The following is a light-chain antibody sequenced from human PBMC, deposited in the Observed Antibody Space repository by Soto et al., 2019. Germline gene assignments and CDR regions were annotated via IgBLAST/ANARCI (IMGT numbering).Light chain of an antibody. J-gene: IGKJ2*01. CDR3: QQYNSDLYT. V-gene: IGKV1-5*03. CDR1: QSINSW. CDR2: KAS. Sequence: DIQMTQSPSTLSASVGDRVTITCRASQSINSWLAWYQQKPGKAPKLLIYKASSLESVVPSRFSGSGSGTEFTLTISSLQSDDFATYYCQQYNSDLYTFGQGTKLEIK.